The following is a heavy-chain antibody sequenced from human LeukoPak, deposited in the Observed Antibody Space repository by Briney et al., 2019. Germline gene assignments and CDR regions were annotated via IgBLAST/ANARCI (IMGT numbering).Heavy chain of an antibody. CDR2: VGAGSSST. Sequence: PGGSLRLSCAASGFIFSSYAMSWVRQAPGKGLEWVSSVGAGSSSTYYADSVKGRFTISRDNSKNTLYLQMNSLRAEDTAVYYCAKIRSTSCQSFDYWGQGTLVTVSS. CDR3: AKIRSTSCQSFDY. D-gene: IGHD2-2*01. V-gene: IGHV3-23*01. J-gene: IGHJ4*02. CDR1: GFIFSSYA.